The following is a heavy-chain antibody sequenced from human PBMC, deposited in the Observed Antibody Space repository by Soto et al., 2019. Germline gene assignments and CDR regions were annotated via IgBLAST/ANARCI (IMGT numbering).Heavy chain of an antibody. CDR2: INPNSGGT. CDR3: ARNSGSYYGAFDI. D-gene: IGHD1-26*01. Sequence: ASVKVSCKASGYTFAGYYMHWVRQAPGQGLEWMGWINPNSGGTNYAQKFQGWVTMTRDTSISTAYMELSRLRSDDTAVYYCARNSGSYYGAFDIWGQGTMVTVSS. V-gene: IGHV1-2*04. J-gene: IGHJ3*02. CDR1: GYTFAGYY.